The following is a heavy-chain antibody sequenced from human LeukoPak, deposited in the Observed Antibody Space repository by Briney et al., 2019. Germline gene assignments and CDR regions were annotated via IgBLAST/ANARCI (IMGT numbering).Heavy chain of an antibody. Sequence: SETLSLTCAVYGGSFSGYYWSWIRQPPGKGLEWIGEINHSGSTDYNPSLKSRVTISVDTSKNQFSLKLSSVTAADTAVYYCAADSSGIYYWGQGTLVTVSS. J-gene: IGHJ4*02. CDR3: AADSSGIYY. D-gene: IGHD3-22*01. CDR1: GGSFSGYY. V-gene: IGHV4-34*01. CDR2: INHSGST.